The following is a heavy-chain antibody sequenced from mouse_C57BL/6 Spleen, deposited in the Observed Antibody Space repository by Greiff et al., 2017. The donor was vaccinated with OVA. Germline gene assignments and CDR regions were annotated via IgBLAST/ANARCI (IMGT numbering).Heavy chain of an antibody. CDR1: GYTFTSYW. V-gene: IGHV1-50*01. CDR3: ARLGSSEAWFAY. Sequence: QVQLQQPGAELVKPGASVKLSCKASGYTFTSYWMQWVKQRPGQGLEWIGEIDPSDSYTNYNQKFKGKATLTVDTSSSTAYMQLSSLTSEDSAVYDCARLGSSEAWFAYWGQGTLVTVSA. CDR2: IDPSDSYT. D-gene: IGHD3-2*02. J-gene: IGHJ3*01.